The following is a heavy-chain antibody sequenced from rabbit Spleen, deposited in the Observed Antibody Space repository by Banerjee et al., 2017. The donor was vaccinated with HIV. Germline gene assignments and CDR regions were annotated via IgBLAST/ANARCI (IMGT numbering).Heavy chain of an antibody. D-gene: IGHD4-2*01. CDR2: IYAGSGSA. CDR1: GFSFSSKAV. CDR3: ARDYVNAFDP. J-gene: IGHJ2*01. V-gene: IGHV1S45*01. Sequence: QQQLVESGGGLVKPGASLTLTCKASGFSFSSKAVMCWVRQAPGKGPEWIACIYAGSGSAYYATWAKGRFTISKTSSTTVTLQMTSLTAADTATYFCARDYVNAFDPWGPGTLVTVS.